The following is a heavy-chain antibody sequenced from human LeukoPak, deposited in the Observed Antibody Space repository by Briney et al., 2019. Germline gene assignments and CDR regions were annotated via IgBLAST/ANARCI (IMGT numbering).Heavy chain of an antibody. CDR3: AGDRTPGIAAAIGAFDI. CDR2: INPNSGGT. Sequence: ASVKVSCKASGYTFTGYYMHWVRQAPGQGLEWMGWINPNSGGTNYAQKFQGRVTMTRDTSISTAYMELSRLRFDDTAVYYCAGDRTPGIAAAIGAFDIWGQGTMVTVSS. D-gene: IGHD6-13*01. J-gene: IGHJ3*02. CDR1: GYTFTGYY. V-gene: IGHV1-2*02.